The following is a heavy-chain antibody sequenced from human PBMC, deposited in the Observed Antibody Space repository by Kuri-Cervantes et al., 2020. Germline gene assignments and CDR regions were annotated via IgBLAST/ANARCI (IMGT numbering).Heavy chain of an antibody. J-gene: IGHJ2*01. CDR2: IIPIFGTA. Sequence: SVKVSCKASGGTFSSYAISWVRQAPGQGLEWMGGIIPIFGTANYAQKFQGRVTITADKSTSTAYMELSSLRSEDTAVYYCARDGVVVISSSSYWYFDLWGRGTLVTVSS. D-gene: IGHD3-22*01. V-gene: IGHV1-69*06. CDR1: GGTFSSYA. CDR3: ARDGVVVISSSSYWYFDL.